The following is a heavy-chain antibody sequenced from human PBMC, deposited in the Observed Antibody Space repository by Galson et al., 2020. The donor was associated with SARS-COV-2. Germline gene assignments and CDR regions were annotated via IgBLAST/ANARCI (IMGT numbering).Heavy chain of an antibody. Sequence: TGGSLRLSCAASGFTFSSYWMSWVRQAPGKGLEWVANIKQDGSEKYYVDSVKGRFTISRDNAKNSLYLQMNSLRAEDTAVYYCARDGYCSSTSCYKGRGYYYYGMDVWGQGTTVTVSS. CDR2: IKQDGSEK. CDR1: GFTFSSYW. J-gene: IGHJ6*02. D-gene: IGHD2-2*02. V-gene: IGHV3-7*03. CDR3: ARDGYCSSTSCYKGRGYYYYGMDV.